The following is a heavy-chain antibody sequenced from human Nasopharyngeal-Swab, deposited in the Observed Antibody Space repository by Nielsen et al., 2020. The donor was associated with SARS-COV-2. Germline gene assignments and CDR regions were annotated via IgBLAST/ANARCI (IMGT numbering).Heavy chain of an antibody. CDR3: AGDPGSYYFDF. J-gene: IGHJ4*02. V-gene: IGHV3-53*01. Sequence: GESLKISCAASGFTVGNNYMTWVRQAPGKGLQWVSVIYSGGSTYYADYVKGRFTISSDNSKNIVYLQMNSRRAEDTAVYYCAGDPGSYYFDFWGQGTLVTVSS. CDR2: IYSGGST. CDR1: GFTVGNNY. D-gene: IGHD3-10*01.